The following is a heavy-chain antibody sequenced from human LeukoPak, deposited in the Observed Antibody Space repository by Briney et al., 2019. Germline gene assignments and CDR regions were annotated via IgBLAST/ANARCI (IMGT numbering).Heavy chain of an antibody. CDR3: ARSRLITIFGVVTPTGDAFDI. V-gene: IGHV4-39*07. CDR2: IYYSGST. Sequence: PSEALSLTCTVSGGSISSSSYYWGWIRQPPGKGLEWIGRIYYSGSTYYNPSLKSRVTISVDTSKNQFSLKLSSVTAADTAVYYCARSRLITIFGVVTPTGDAFDIWGQGTMVTVSS. CDR1: GGSISSSSYY. D-gene: IGHD3-3*01. J-gene: IGHJ3*02.